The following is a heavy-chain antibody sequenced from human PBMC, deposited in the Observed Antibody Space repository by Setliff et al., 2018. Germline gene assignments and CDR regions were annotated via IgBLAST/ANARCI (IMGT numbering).Heavy chain of an antibody. CDR3: MSTPSGTYSTYYYYYNMDV. CDR2: IKRKTDGETT. J-gene: IGHJ6*03. V-gene: IGHV3-15*01. Sequence: GGSLRLSCAASGFTFSNYGMTWVRQAPGKGLEWVGQIKRKTDGETTDYAAPVKGRFIISRDDSKRTLYLQMNSLKNEDTALYYCMSTPSGTYSTYYYYYNMDVWGKGTQVTVSS. CDR1: GFTFSNYG. D-gene: IGHD3-10*01.